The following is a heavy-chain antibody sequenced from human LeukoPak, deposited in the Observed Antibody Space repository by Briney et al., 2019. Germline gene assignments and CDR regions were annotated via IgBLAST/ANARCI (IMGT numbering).Heavy chain of an antibody. CDR3: ASSFSLATGFDY. V-gene: IGHV4-30-2*06. CDR2: IFHSGSA. Sequence: SETLSLTCAVSGVSVSSGGYSWSWIRQSPGKGLEWIGYIFHSGSAYYNPSLKSRVSISVDRSKNQFSLKLSSVTAADTAVYYCASSFSLATGFDYWGQGTLVTVSS. D-gene: IGHD2/OR15-2a*01. J-gene: IGHJ4*02. CDR1: GVSVSSGGYS.